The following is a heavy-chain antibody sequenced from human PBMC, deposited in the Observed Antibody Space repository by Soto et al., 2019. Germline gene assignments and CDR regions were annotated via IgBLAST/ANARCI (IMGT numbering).Heavy chain of an antibody. D-gene: IGHD3-22*01. Sequence: GSLRLSCAASGFTFSIYAMSWVRQAPGKGLEWVSAISGSGGSTYYADSVKGRFTISRDNSKNTLYLQMNSLRAEDTAVYYCAKNWEAMIVVVQVGYWGQGTLVTVSS. CDR1: GFTFSIYA. CDR3: AKNWEAMIVVVQVGY. J-gene: IGHJ4*02. V-gene: IGHV3-23*01. CDR2: ISGSGGST.